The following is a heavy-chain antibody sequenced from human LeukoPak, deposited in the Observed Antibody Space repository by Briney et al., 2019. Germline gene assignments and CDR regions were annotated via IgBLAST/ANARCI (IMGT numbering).Heavy chain of an antibody. CDR2: INDSGST. Sequence: KPSETLSLTCAVYGGSFSGYYWSWIRQPSGKGLEWIGEINDSGSTNYNPSLKSRFTISVDTSKNQFSLKLSFVTAADTAVYYCARGYDCSSSSCYTLFDLWGQGTLVTVSS. D-gene: IGHD2-2*02. CDR1: GGSFSGYY. J-gene: IGHJ4*02. V-gene: IGHV4-34*01. CDR3: ARGYDCSSSSCYTLFDL.